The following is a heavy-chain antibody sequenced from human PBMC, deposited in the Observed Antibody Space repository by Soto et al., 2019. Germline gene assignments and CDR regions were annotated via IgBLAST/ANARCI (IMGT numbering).Heavy chain of an antibody. V-gene: IGHV1-69*02. Sequence: QVPLVQSGAEVKKPGSSVRVSCKASGGSFRTYTINWVRQAPGQGLEWVGRIISVLGRANYAQKFQGKVTLTADKFTSPAYMQLSSLRSDDTAVYFCARGSGDADGGRDWFDPWGQAARLTVSS. CDR1: GGSFRTYT. CDR3: ARGSGDADGGRDWFDP. CDR2: IISVLGRA. D-gene: IGHD2-15*01. J-gene: IGHJ5*02.